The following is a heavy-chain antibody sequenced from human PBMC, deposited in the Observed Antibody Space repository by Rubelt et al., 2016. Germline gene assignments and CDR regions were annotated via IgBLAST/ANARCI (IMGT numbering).Heavy chain of an antibody. CDR1: TSYA. CDR3: AKVGGIAGSDRFDC. Sequence: TSYAMSWVRQAPGKGLEWVSGISGSGGTTYYADSVKGRFTISRDNSKNTLYLEMNSLRAEDTAADYCAKVGGIAGSDRFDCWGQGTLVTVSS. J-gene: IGHJ4*02. CDR2: ISGSGGTT. V-gene: IGHV3-23*01. D-gene: IGHD6-13*01.